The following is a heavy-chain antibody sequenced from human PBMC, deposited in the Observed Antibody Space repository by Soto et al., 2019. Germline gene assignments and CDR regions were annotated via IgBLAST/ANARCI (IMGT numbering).Heavy chain of an antibody. CDR1: GFSFSNYE. Sequence: GSLRLSCAVSGFSFSNYEMNWVRQAPGKGLEWLSYITSSGGTIYYADSVKGRFTISRDNAKNSLYLQMNSLRAEDTAVYYCARESVKIFGVDVFDSWGQGTLVTVS. CDR2: ITSSGGTI. D-gene: IGHD3-3*01. J-gene: IGHJ4*02. CDR3: ARESVKIFGVDVFDS. V-gene: IGHV3-48*03.